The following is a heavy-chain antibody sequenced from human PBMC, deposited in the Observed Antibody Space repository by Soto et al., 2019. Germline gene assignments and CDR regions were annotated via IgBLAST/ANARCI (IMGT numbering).Heavy chain of an antibody. D-gene: IGHD6-13*01. CDR3: VKDESINWYSGHFRH. Sequence: LRLSCAASGFTFDDYAMHWVRQVPGEGLEWVSGINWNSGSIGYRDSVKGRFAISRDNAKNSLHLQMNSLSAEDTAFYYCVKDESINWYSGHFRHWGQGTLVTVSS. J-gene: IGHJ1*01. CDR2: INWNSGSI. CDR1: GFTFDDYA. V-gene: IGHV3-9*01.